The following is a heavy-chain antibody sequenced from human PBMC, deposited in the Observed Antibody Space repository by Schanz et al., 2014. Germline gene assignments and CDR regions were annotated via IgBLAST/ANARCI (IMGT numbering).Heavy chain of an antibody. J-gene: IGHJ4*02. V-gene: IGHV1-69*08. Sequence: QLQLVQSGAEVKKPGSSVKVSCKLSGGTFSSYTISWMRQAPGQGLEWMGKIIPVLNTATYAQRFQGRVSITADTSTNTAYMELSSLTSEDTAVHYCARGRGCYDYWGQGTLVTVSS. CDR1: GGTFSSYT. CDR3: ARGRGCYDY. D-gene: IGHD2-21*01. CDR2: IIPVLNTA.